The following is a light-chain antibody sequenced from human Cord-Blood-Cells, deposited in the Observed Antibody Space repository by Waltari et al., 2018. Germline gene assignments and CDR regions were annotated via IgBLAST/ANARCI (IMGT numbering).Light chain of an antibody. CDR1: SSDVGGYNY. J-gene: IGLJ3*02. CDR2: DVS. V-gene: IGLV2-11*01. CDR3: CSYAGSYTLV. Sequence: QSSLTHPRSVSGSPGQSVTISCTGTSSDVGGYNYVSWYQQHPGKATKLMIYDVSKRPSGVPDRFSGSKSGNTASLTISGLQAEDEADYYCCSYAGSYTLVFGGGTKLTVL.